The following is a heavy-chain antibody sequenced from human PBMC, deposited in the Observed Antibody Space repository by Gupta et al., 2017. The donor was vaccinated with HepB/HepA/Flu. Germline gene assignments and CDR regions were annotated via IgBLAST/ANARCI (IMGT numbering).Heavy chain of an antibody. CDR2: IYNSGST. CDR1: GGSISSYY. V-gene: IGHV4-59*08. J-gene: IGHJ4*02. CDR3: ARRYSSSWLFDY. Sequence: QVQLQESGPGLVKPSETLSLTCTVSGGSISSYYWSWIRQPPGKGLEWIGYIYNSGSTNYNPALKSRVTISVDTSKNKFSLKLRSVTAADTAVYYCARRYSSSWLFDYWGQGTLVTVSS. D-gene: IGHD6-13*01.